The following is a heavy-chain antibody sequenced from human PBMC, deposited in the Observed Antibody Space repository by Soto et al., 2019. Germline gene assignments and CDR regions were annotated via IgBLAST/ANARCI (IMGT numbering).Heavy chain of an antibody. D-gene: IGHD2-8*02. CDR1: GLTFSNYW. CDR3: ARDRGSGRY. CDR2: INQAGNKK. V-gene: IGHV3-7*05. Sequence: EVQLVESGGDLVQPGGSLRLSCVTSGLTFSNYWLSWSRQAPGKGLEWVANINQAGNKKYYVDSVKGRFTISRDNAKNSLYLQMNSLKAEDTAVYYCARDRGSGRYWGQGTLVTVSS. J-gene: IGHJ4*02.